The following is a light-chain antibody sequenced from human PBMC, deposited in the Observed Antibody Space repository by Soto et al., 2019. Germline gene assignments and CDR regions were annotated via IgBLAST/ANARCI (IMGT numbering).Light chain of an antibody. V-gene: IGKV3-15*01. CDR3: QQYNNWPLT. J-gene: IGKJ4*01. Sequence: EIVMTQSPDTLSVSPGGRGTLSCRASQSVSGNLAWYQQRPGQAPRLLIYAASTRATGIPARFSGSGSGTEFTLTISSLQSEDFAVYYCQQYNNWPLTFGGGTKVEIK. CDR1: QSVSGN. CDR2: AAS.